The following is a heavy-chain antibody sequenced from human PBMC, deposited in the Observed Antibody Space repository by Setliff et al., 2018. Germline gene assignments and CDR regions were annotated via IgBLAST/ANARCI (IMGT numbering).Heavy chain of an antibody. CDR1: GASLNSGTYY. Sequence: SETLSLTCTVSGASLNSGTYYWGWIRQPPGKGLEWIGRIYYRGDTYYNPSLKGRLTISVDTAQNQFSLRLTAVTAADTAVYYCARTGTYRYFDYWGQGARVTV. D-gene: IGHD1-1*01. CDR2: IYYRGDT. CDR3: ARTGTYRYFDY. V-gene: IGHV4-39*01. J-gene: IGHJ4*02.